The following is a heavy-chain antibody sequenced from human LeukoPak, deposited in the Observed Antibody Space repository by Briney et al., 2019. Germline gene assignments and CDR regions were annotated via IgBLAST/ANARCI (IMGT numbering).Heavy chain of an antibody. Sequence: SETLSLTCTVSGGSISSDNYYWGWIRQPPGKGLEFIGSIYYSGSTYYNPSLKSRVTISVDKSKNQFSLKLSSVTAADTAVYYCARVGDYDFWSGYPFDYWGQGTLVTVSS. V-gene: IGHV4-39*07. D-gene: IGHD3-3*01. J-gene: IGHJ4*02. CDR2: IYYSGST. CDR1: GGSISSDNYY. CDR3: ARVGDYDFWSGYPFDY.